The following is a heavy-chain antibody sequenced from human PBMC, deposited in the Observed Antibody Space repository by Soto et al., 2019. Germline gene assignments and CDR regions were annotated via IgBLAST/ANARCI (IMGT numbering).Heavy chain of an antibody. Sequence: PRGSLLVSCASSVFTFSSYVMDWVRQAPGKGLEWVAVISYDGSNKYYADSVKGRFTISRDNSKNTLYLQMNSLRAEDTSVYYCAKDRGAGDYWGQGTMVTVSS. CDR2: ISYDGSNK. CDR3: AKDRGAGDY. J-gene: IGHJ4*02. D-gene: IGHD1-26*01. CDR1: VFTFSSYV. V-gene: IGHV3-30*18.